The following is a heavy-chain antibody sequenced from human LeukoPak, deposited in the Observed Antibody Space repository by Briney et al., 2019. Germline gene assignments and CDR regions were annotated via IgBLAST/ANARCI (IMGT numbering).Heavy chain of an antibody. J-gene: IGHJ4*02. D-gene: IGHD3-22*01. CDR1: GFTFDDYG. Sequence: PGGSLRLSCAASGFTFDDYGMSWVRQAPGKGLEWVSGINWNGGSTGYADSVKGRFTISRDNAKNSLYLQMNSLRAEDTALYYCARDYYDTSGYYYFDYWGPGTLVTVSS. V-gene: IGHV3-20*04. CDR2: INWNGGST. CDR3: ARDYYDTSGYYYFDY.